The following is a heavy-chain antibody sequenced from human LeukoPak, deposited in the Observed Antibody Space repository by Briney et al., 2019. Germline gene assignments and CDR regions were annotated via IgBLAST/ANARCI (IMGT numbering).Heavy chain of an antibody. D-gene: IGHD6-19*01. CDR3: TGGGRRAVACRGYLYY. Sequence: ASVKVSCKASGYTFTSYDINWVRQAAGQGLEWMGWMNPNSGNTGYAQKFQGRVTMTRNTSISTAYMELSSLRSEDTAGYYCTGGGRRAVACRGYLYYWGQGTLVTVSS. CDR1: GYTFTSYD. CDR2: MNPNSGNT. V-gene: IGHV1-8*01. J-gene: IGHJ4*02.